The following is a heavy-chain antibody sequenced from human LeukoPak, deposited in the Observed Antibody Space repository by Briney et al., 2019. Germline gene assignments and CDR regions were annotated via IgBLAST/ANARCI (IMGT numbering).Heavy chain of an antibody. Sequence: ASVKVSCKASGYTFTSYDINWVRQATGQGLEWMGWMNPNNGNTGYAQKFQGRVTMTRNTSISTAYMELSSLRSEDTAVYYCATAKPYDFWSGYYVQRYNLFDPWGQGTLVTVSS. CDR2: MNPNNGNT. CDR3: ATAKPYDFWSGYYVQRYNLFDP. V-gene: IGHV1-8*01. J-gene: IGHJ5*02. D-gene: IGHD3-3*01. CDR1: GYTFTSYD.